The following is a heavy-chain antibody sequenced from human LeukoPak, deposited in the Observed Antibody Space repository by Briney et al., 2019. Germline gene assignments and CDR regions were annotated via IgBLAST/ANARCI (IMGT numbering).Heavy chain of an antibody. V-gene: IGHV4-39*01. D-gene: IGHD1-1*01. J-gene: IGHJ3*02. CDR3: ARWNDHDAFDI. CDR2: IYYSGST. Sequence: SETLSLTCTVSGGSISSSSYYWGWIRQPPGKGLEWIGGIYYSGSTYYNPSLKSRVTISVDTSKNQFSLKLSSVTAADTAVYYCARWNDHDAFDIWGQGTMVTVSS. CDR1: GGSISSSSYY.